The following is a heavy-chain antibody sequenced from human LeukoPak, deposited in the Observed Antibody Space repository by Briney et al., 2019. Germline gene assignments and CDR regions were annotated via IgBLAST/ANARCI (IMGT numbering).Heavy chain of an antibody. CDR2: IYYSGST. D-gene: IGHD6-19*01. Sequence: KPSETLSLTCTVSGGSISSSSYYWGWIRQPPGKGLEWIGSIYYSGSTYYNPSLKSRVTISVDTSKNQFSLKLSSVTAADTAVYYCARLLREGRIAVPYWGQGTLVTVSS. CDR1: GGSISSSSYY. V-gene: IGHV4-39*01. J-gene: IGHJ4*02. CDR3: ARLLREGRIAVPY.